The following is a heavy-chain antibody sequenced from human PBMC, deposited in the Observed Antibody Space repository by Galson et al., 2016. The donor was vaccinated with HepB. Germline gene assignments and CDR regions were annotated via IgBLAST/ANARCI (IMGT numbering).Heavy chain of an antibody. CDR3: ARDSHAGATPFDY. Sequence: SCAGSGFTFSSYSMNWVRQAPGKGLEWVSYISSSSTIYYADSVKGRFTISRDNARNSLYLHMNSLRDEDTAVYYCARDSHAGATPFDYWGQGTLVTVSS. CDR2: ISSSSTI. D-gene: IGHD1-26*01. V-gene: IGHV3-48*02. J-gene: IGHJ4*02. CDR1: GFTFSSYS.